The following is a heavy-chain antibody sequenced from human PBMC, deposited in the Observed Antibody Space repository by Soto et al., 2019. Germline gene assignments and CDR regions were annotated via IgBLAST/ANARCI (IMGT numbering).Heavy chain of an antibody. CDR3: ATLTADF. CDR2: VYWDDDK. V-gene: IGHV2-5*02. J-gene: IGHJ4*02. Sequence: ITLEESGPTLVKPTETLTLTCTFSGFSLTTGVGVGWVRQTRGKALEWLALVYWDDDKHYNPSLKTRLTITKDDSKGQVVLTMTKMDPADSATYYCATLTADFWGPGTLVTVS. CDR1: GFSLTTGVG.